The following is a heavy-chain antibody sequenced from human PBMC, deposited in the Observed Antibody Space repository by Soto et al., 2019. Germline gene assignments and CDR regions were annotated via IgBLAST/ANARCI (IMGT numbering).Heavy chain of an antibody. Sequence: SETLSLTCAVYGGSFSGYYWSWIRQPPGKGLEWIGEINHSGSTNYNPSLKSRVTISVDTSKNQFSLKLSSVTAADTAVYYCARGHKNPYYYDSSGYYPRYYYYYGMDVWGQGTTVTVS. V-gene: IGHV4-34*01. CDR2: INHSGST. CDR1: GGSFSGYY. D-gene: IGHD3-22*01. CDR3: ARGHKNPYYYDSSGYYPRYYYYYGMDV. J-gene: IGHJ6*02.